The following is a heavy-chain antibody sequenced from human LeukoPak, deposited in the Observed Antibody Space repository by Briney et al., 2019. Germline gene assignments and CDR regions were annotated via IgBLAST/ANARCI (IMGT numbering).Heavy chain of an antibody. Sequence: SETLSLTCTVSGDSISSYYWSWIRQPPGKGLEWIGYIYYSGITNYNPSLKSRVTISVDTSKNQFSLKLNSLTTADTAVHYCTRGAGWLIDYWGQGILVTVSS. CDR2: IYYSGIT. CDR1: GDSISSYY. J-gene: IGHJ4*02. CDR3: TRGAGWLIDY. V-gene: IGHV4-59*01. D-gene: IGHD3-16*01.